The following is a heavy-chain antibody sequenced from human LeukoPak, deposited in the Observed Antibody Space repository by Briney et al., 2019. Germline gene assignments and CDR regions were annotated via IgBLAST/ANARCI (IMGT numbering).Heavy chain of an antibody. Sequence: SVSVSSTTSGGTFLNYAISWVRQAPGQGLEWMGRIIPILGIANYAQKFQARVTLTADKSTSTAYMELSSLRSDDTAVYYCARGRYCSSTSCYVPSPHFDYWGQGTLVTVS. J-gene: IGHJ4*02. D-gene: IGHD2-2*01. V-gene: IGHV1-69*04. CDR1: GGTFLNYA. CDR2: IIPILGIA. CDR3: ARGRYCSSTSCYVPSPHFDY.